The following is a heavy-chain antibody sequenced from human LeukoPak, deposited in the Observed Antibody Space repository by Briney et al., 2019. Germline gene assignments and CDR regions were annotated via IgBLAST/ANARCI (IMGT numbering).Heavy chain of an antibody. V-gene: IGHV4-30-2*01. Sequence: SETLSLTCTVSGGSISSGGYYWSWIRQPPGKGLEWIGYIYHSGSTYYNPSLKSRVTISVDRSKNQFSLKLSSVTAADTAVYYCASWYYDFWSGYYGWFDPWGQGTLVTVSS. CDR1: GGSISSGGYY. CDR3: ASWYYDFWSGYYGWFDP. D-gene: IGHD3-3*01. CDR2: IYHSGST. J-gene: IGHJ5*02.